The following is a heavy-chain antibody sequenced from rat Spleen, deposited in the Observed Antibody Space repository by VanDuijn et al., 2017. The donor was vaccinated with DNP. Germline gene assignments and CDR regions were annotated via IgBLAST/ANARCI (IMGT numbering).Heavy chain of an antibody. J-gene: IGHJ2*01. D-gene: IGHD4-3*01. CDR3: VRWNSGHFDY. CDR1: GFTFSAYY. V-gene: IGHV5-22*01. Sequence: EVQLVESGGGLVQPGRSLKLSCAASGFTFSAYYMAWVRQAPAKGLEWVAYIGSPAYAPYYTDSVKGRFAISRDNAKSTLYLQMNSLRSKDMATYYCVRWNSGHFDYWGQGVMVTVSS. CDR2: IGSPAYAP.